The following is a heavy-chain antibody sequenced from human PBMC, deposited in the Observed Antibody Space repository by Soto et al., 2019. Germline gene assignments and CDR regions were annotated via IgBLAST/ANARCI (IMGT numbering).Heavy chain of an antibody. Sequence: SVKVSCKASGGTFSSYAISWVRQAPGQGLEWMGGIIPIFGTANYAQKFQGRVTITADESTSTAYMELSSLRSEDTAVYYCARAPYSSSWVLLQLYYYYGMDVWGQGTTVTVSS. CDR1: GGTFSSYA. J-gene: IGHJ6*02. D-gene: IGHD6-13*01. CDR2: IIPIFGTA. CDR3: ARAPYSSSWVLLQLYYYYGMDV. V-gene: IGHV1-69*01.